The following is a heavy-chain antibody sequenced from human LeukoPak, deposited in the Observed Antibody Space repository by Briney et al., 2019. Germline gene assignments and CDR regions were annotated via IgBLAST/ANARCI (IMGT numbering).Heavy chain of an antibody. Sequence: ASVKASCKASGYTFTSYYMHWVRQAPGQGLEWVGWISSYNGKTNYGKNVQGRVTMTTDTSTSTAYMELRSLRSDDTAIYYCARNYDSSKDGNDYWGQGTLVTVSS. CDR1: GYTFTSYY. CDR2: ISSYNGKT. J-gene: IGHJ4*02. CDR3: ARNYDSSKDGNDY. D-gene: IGHD3-22*01. V-gene: IGHV1-18*04.